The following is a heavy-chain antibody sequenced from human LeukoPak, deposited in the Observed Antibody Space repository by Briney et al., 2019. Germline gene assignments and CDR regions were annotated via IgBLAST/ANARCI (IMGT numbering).Heavy chain of an antibody. CDR3: ARGGSSWYNYYYYYGMDV. V-gene: IGHV4-59*01. CDR1: GGSISSYY. J-gene: IGHJ6*02. CDR2: IYYSGST. Sequence: PSETLSLTCTVSGGSISSYYWSWIRQPPGKGLEWIGYIYYSGSTNYNPSLKSRVTISVDTSKNQFSLKLSSVTAADTAVCYCARGGSSWYNYYYYYGMDVWGQGTTVTVSS. D-gene: IGHD6-13*01.